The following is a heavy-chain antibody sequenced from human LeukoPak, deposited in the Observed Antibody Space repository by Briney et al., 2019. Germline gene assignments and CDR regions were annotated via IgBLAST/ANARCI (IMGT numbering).Heavy chain of an antibody. V-gene: IGHV3-7*03. Sequence: PGGSLRLSCAASRYTFSSYWMNWVRETPGKGLEWVANINQDGSEKYYVDSVKGRFTISRDNAKNSLYLQMNSLRAEDTAVYYCARHDWFDPWGQGTLVTVSS. CDR2: INQDGSEK. J-gene: IGHJ5*02. CDR3: ARHDWFDP. D-gene: IGHD3-3*01. CDR1: RYTFSSYW.